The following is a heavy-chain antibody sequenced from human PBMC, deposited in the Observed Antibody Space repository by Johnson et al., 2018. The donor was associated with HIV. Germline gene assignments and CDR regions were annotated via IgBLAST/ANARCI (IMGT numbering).Heavy chain of an antibody. D-gene: IGHD1-1*01. CDR3: ARDMASGTFDI. CDR1: RFTFSDYD. Sequence: QVQLVESGGGVVQPGRSLRLSCAASRFTFSDYDIHWVRQAPGNGLEWVAVISNDGSNKYYADSVKGRFTISRDNSKNTLYLQMNSLRAEDTAVYYCARDMASGTFDIWGKGTIVTVSS. V-gene: IGHV3-30*14. J-gene: IGHJ3*02. CDR2: ISNDGSNK.